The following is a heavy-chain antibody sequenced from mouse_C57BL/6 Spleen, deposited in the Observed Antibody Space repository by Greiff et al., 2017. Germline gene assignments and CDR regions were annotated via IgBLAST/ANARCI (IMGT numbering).Heavy chain of an antibody. Sequence: QVQLKESGPGLVQPSQSLSITCTVSGFSLTSYGVHWVRQSPGKGLEWLGVIWSGGSTDYNAAFISRLSISKDNSKSHVFFKMNSLQADDTAIYYCARKRDITTVVATGDYAMDYWGQGTSVTVSS. CDR3: ARKRDITTVVATGDYAMDY. CDR1: GFSLTSYG. D-gene: IGHD1-1*01. CDR2: IWSGGST. V-gene: IGHV2-2*01. J-gene: IGHJ4*01.